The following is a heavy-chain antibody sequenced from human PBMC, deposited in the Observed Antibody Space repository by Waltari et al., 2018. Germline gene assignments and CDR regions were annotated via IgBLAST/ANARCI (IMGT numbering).Heavy chain of an antibody. J-gene: IGHJ2*01. CDR3: ATALKKFLEWLLTGWYFDL. V-gene: IGHV1-24*01. Sequence: QVQLVQSGAEVKKPGASVKVSCKVSGSTLTELSMHWVRQAPGKGLEWMGGFDPEDGETIYAQKFQGRVTMTEDTSTDTAYMELSSLRSEDTAVYYCATALKKFLEWLLTGWYFDLWGRGTLVTVSS. CDR2: FDPEDGET. CDR1: GSTLTELS. D-gene: IGHD3-3*01.